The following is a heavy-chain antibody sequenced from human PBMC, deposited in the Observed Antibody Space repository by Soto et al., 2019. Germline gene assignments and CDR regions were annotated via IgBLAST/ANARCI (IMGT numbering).Heavy chain of an antibody. CDR2: ISCSDDST. Sequence: EVQLLESGGGLVQPGESLRLSCAASGFTFSSYAMSWVRQAPGKGLEWVSVISCSDDSTYYADSVKGQFTIARDNSKNSLYLQMIRLRAEDVAVYYFAKMSSSSTFGYWGQGTLVTVSS. V-gene: IGHV3-23*01. CDR3: AKMSSSSTFGY. CDR1: GFTFSSYA. J-gene: IGHJ4*02. D-gene: IGHD6-6*01.